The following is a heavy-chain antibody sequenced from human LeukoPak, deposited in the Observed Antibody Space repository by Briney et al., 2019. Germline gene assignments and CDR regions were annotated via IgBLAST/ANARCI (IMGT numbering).Heavy chain of an antibody. D-gene: IGHD5-18*01. J-gene: IGHJ4*02. Sequence: GGSLRLSCAASGFTFSSYSMNWVCQAPGKGLEWVSSISSSSSYIYYADSVKGRFTISRDNAKNSLYLQMNSLRAEDTAVYYCARETGYSYGDPFDYWGQGTLVTVSS. CDR1: GFTFSSYS. CDR2: ISSSSSYI. CDR3: ARETGYSYGDPFDY. V-gene: IGHV3-21*01.